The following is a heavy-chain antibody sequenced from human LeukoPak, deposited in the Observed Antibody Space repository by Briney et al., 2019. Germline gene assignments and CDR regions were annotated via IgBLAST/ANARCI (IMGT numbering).Heavy chain of an antibody. CDR2: IRDDGT. Sequence: GGSLRLSCTTSKFNFNSYGMTWVRQAPGKGLEWVSAIRDDGTWYADSVKGRFTISRDSSKNTLYLQMNSLRAEDTALYYCAKVNWNCGEHSWGQGTLVTVSS. J-gene: IGHJ4*02. V-gene: IGHV3-23*01. D-gene: IGHD1-7*01. CDR1: KFNFNSYG. CDR3: AKVNWNCGEHS.